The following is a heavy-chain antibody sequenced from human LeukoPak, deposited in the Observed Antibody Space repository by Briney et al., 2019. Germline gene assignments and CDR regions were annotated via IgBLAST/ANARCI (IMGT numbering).Heavy chain of an antibody. J-gene: IGHJ4*02. CDR1: GGSISSGDYY. CDR3: ARDLTMVRGVFDY. CDR2: IYHSGST. Sequence: SETLSLTCTVSGGSISSGDYYWSWIRQPPGKGLEWIGYIYHSGSTYYNPSLKSRVTISVDRSKNQFSLGLSSVTAADTAVYYCARDLTMVRGVFDYWGQGTLVTVSS. D-gene: IGHD3-10*01. V-gene: IGHV4-30-2*01.